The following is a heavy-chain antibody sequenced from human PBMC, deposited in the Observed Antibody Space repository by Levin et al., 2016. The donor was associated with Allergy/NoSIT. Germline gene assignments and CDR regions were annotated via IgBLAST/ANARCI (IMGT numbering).Heavy chain of an antibody. CDR3: ARVVVDSDGWYHYDY. J-gene: IGHJ4*02. CDR2: INPSGGGT. V-gene: IGHV1-46*01. D-gene: IGHD6-19*01. Sequence: VRQMPGKGLEWMAMINPSGGGTSYTQNFQGRVIMTRDTSTSTVYMELSSLTSADTAVYYCARVVVDSDGWYHYDYWGQGTLVTVSS.